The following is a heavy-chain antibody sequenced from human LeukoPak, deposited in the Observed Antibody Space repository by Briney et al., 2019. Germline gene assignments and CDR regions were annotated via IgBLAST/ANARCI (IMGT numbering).Heavy chain of an antibody. Sequence: ASVKVSCKASGYTFTGYYMHWVRQAPGQGLEWMGWINPNSSGTNYAQKFQGRVTMTRDTSISTAYMELSRLRSDDTAVYYCAKVGATAPHVNWFDPWGQGTLVTVSS. V-gene: IGHV1-2*02. CDR2: INPNSSGT. CDR3: AKVGATAPHVNWFDP. D-gene: IGHD1-26*01. J-gene: IGHJ5*02. CDR1: GYTFTGYY.